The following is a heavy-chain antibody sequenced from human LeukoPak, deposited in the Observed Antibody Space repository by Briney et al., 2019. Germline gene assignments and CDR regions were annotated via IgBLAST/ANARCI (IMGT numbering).Heavy chain of an antibody. J-gene: IGHJ4*02. Sequence: SETLSLTCAVYGGSFSGYYWSWIRQPPGKGLEWIGEINHSGSTNYNPSLKSRVTISVDTSKNQFSLKLSSVTAADTAVYYCAREGIVGAHSFDYWGQGTLVTVSS. V-gene: IGHV4-34*01. CDR2: INHSGST. CDR3: AREGIVGAHSFDY. D-gene: IGHD1-26*01. CDR1: GGSFSGYY.